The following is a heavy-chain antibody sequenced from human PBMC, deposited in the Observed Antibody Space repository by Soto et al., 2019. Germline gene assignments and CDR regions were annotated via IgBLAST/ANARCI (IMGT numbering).Heavy chain of an antibody. J-gene: IGHJ2*01. D-gene: IGHD2-15*01. CDR1: GGTFSSYA. CDR3: ARVVTVVKSFHYWYFDL. Sequence: QVQLVQSGAEVKKPGSSVKVSCKASGGTFSSYAISWVRQAPGQGLEWMGGIIPIFGTANYAQKFQCRVTITADESTSTAYMELSSLRSDDTAVYYCARVVTVVKSFHYWYFDLWGRGTLVTVSS. CDR2: IIPIFGTA. V-gene: IGHV1-69*12.